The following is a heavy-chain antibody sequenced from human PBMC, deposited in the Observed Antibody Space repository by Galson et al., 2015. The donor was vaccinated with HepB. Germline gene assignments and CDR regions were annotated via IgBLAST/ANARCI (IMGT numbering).Heavy chain of an antibody. CDR2: IWYDGSNK. J-gene: IGHJ4*02. CDR3: AREGGGNWSGYYPDY. D-gene: IGHD3-3*01. V-gene: IGHV3-33*01. CDR1: GFTFSSYV. Sequence: SLRLSCAASGFTFSSYVMHWVRQAPGKGLEWVAVIWYDGSNKYYADSVKGRFTISRENSKNTLYLQMNSLRVEDTAVYYCAREGGGNWSGYYPDYWGQGTLVTVSS.